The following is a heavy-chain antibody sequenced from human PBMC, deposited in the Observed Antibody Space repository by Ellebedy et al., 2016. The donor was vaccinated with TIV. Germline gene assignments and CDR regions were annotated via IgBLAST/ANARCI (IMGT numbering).Heavy chain of an antibody. CDR3: ARGQAGHYYGMDV. Sequence: ASVKVSCXASGYTFTGYYMHWVRQAPGQGLEWMGIINPSGGSTSYAQKFQGRVTMTRDTSTSTVYMELSSLRSEDTAVYYCARGQAGHYYGMDVWGQGTTVTVSS. CDR2: INPSGGST. J-gene: IGHJ6*02. CDR1: GYTFTGYY. V-gene: IGHV1-46*01.